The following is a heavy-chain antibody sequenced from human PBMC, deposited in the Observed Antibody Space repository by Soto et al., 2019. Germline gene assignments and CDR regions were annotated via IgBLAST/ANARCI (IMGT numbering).Heavy chain of an antibody. D-gene: IGHD6-19*01. J-gene: IGHJ4*02. Sequence: GGSLRLSCAASGFTFGTYAMDWVRQAPGKGLEWVSSTPGSGGSAYYADSVRGRFTISRDNSKNTVYLQLDSLRPEDSAIYYCAKGGSSGWFYFAFWGQGTQVTVSS. CDR3: AKGGSSGWFYFAF. CDR1: GFTFGTYA. V-gene: IGHV3-23*01. CDR2: TPGSGGSA.